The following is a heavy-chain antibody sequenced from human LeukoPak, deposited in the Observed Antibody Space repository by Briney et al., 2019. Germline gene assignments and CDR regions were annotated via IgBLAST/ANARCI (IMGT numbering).Heavy chain of an antibody. CDR1: GFTFSSYA. CDR2: VSGSGGST. Sequence: GGSLRLSCAASGFTFSSYAMSWVRQAPGKGLEWVSAVSGSGGSTYYADSVKGRFTISRDNSKNTLYLQMNSLRAEDTAVYYCAKDPSIAVAGYFDYWGQGTLVTVSS. CDR3: AKDPSIAVAGYFDY. D-gene: IGHD6-19*01. J-gene: IGHJ4*02. V-gene: IGHV3-23*01.